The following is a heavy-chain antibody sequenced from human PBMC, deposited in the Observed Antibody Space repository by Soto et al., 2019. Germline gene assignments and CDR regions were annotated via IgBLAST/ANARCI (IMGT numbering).Heavy chain of an antibody. D-gene: IGHD6-19*01. CDR2: MNPNNGYT. CDR3: ARGRGWRDY. Sequence: GASVKVSCKTSGYTFTSYDIHWVRRATGQGLEWMGWMNPNNGYTDYAQKFQGRVTMTRDTSLSTAYMELSSLTSDDTAVYYCARGRGWRDYWGQGTLVTVSS. V-gene: IGHV1-8*01. J-gene: IGHJ4*02. CDR1: GYTFTSYD.